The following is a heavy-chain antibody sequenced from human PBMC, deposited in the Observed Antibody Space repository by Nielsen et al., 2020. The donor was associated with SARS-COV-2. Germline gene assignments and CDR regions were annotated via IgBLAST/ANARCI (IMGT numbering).Heavy chain of an antibody. V-gene: IGHV7-4-1*02. Sequence: ASVKVSCKASGYTFTSYAMNWVRQAPEQGLEWMGWINTNTGNPTYAQGFTGRFVFSLDTSVSTAYLQISSLKAEDTAVYYCARSPTYYDFWSGYYPLNWFDPWGQGTLVTVSS. D-gene: IGHD3-3*01. J-gene: IGHJ5*02. CDR2: INTNTGNP. CDR3: ARSPTYYDFWSGYYPLNWFDP. CDR1: GYTFTSYA.